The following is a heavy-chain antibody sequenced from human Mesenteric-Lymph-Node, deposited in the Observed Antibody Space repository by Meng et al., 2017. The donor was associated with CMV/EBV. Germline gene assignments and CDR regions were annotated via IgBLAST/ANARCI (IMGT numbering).Heavy chain of an antibody. CDR2: IYYSGST. V-gene: IGHV4-59*01. J-gene: IGHJ4*02. D-gene: IGHD6-19*01. CDR3: ARGPWEQWLGYFDY. Sequence: CSVSGGSISSYYWSWIRQPPGKGLEWIGYIYYSGSTNYNPSLKSRVTISVDTSKNQFSLKLSSVTAADTAVYYCARGPWEQWLGYFDYWGQGTLVTVSS. CDR1: GGSISSYY.